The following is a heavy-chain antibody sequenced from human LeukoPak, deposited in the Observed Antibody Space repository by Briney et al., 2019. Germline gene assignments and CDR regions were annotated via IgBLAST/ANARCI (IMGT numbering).Heavy chain of an antibody. CDR3: AGRSRSAWYYDY. CDR1: GGSISSYY. D-gene: IGHD6-19*01. V-gene: IGHV4-59*01. Sequence: SETLSLTCTVSGGSISSYYWSWIRQPPGKGLEWIGYIYYSGSATYNPSLKSRVTISLNTSKNLFSLKLSSVTAADTALYYCAGRSRSAWYYDYWGQGTLVIVSS. J-gene: IGHJ4*02. CDR2: IYYSGSA.